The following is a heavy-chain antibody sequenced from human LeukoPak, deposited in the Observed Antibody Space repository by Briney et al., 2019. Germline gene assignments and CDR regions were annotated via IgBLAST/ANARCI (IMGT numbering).Heavy chain of an antibody. CDR2: ISASDDGT. CDR3: ARDGSSADFDY. Sequence: GGSLRLSCAASGFTFRRFAMSWVRQSPGKGLEWVSAISASDDGTYYADSVKGRFTISRDNAKNSLYLQLNSLRAEDTAVYYCARDGSSADFDYWGQGTLVTVSS. CDR1: GFTFRRFA. J-gene: IGHJ4*02. D-gene: IGHD6-6*01. V-gene: IGHV3-23*01.